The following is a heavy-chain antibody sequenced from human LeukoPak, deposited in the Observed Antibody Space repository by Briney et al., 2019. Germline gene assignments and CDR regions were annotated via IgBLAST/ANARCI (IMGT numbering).Heavy chain of an antibody. Sequence: EGSLRLSCAASGFTFSSYGMHWVRQAPGKGLEWVAFIRYDGSNKYYADSVKGRFTISRDNSKNTLYLQMNSLRAEDTAVYYCAKDLGTTGTPDYWGQGTLVTVSS. J-gene: IGHJ4*02. D-gene: IGHD1-1*01. CDR1: GFTFSSYG. V-gene: IGHV3-30*02. CDR3: AKDLGTTGTPDY. CDR2: IRYDGSNK.